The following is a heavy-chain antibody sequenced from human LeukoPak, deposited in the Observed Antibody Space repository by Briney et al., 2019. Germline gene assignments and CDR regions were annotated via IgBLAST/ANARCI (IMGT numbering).Heavy chain of an antibody. CDR1: GGSISSYY. J-gene: IGHJ5*02. Sequence: SETLSLTCTVSGGSISSYYWSWIRQPPGKGLEWIGYIHYSGSTNYNPSLKSRVTISVDTSKNQFSLKLSSVTAADTAVYYCARDYRNNWFDPWGQGTLVTVSS. CDR3: ARDYRNNWFDP. V-gene: IGHV4-59*01. D-gene: IGHD1-26*01. CDR2: IHYSGST.